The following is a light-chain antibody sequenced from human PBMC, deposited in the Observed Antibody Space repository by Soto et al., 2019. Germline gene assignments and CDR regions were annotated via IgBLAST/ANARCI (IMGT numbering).Light chain of an antibody. CDR1: HDITSY. Sequence: DIQMTQSPSSLSAAVGDRVTITCQSSHDITSYFNWYQHKPGKAPKLLIYYASILAAGVQSRFSGSGFGTDFLFTISSLQREDVATYYCQKCYYLPSFVPGTTVDF. V-gene: IGKV1-33*01. CDR3: QKCYYLPS. CDR2: YAS. J-gene: IGKJ3*01.